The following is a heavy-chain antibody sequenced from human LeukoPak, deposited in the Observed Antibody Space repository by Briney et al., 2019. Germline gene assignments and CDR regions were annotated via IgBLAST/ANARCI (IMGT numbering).Heavy chain of an antibody. V-gene: IGHV1-2*04. CDR2: INPNRGGT. Sequence: ASVKVSCKASGYTFTGYYMHWVRQAPGQGLEWMGWINPNRGGTNYVQKFQGWVTMTSDTSISTAYMELRMLRSDDTVVYYCARGGHIVGGGSLLATFDYWGQGTLVTVSS. J-gene: IGHJ4*02. CDR3: ARGGHIVGGGSLLATFDY. D-gene: IGHD2-21*01. CDR1: GYTFTGYY.